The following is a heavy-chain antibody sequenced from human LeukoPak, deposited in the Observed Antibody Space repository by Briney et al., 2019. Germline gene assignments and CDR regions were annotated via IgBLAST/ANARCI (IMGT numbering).Heavy chain of an antibody. J-gene: IGHJ5*02. V-gene: IGHV1-69*13. CDR3: ARGEGVRFLEWLNWFDP. Sequence: SVKVSCKASGGTFSSYAISWVRQAPGQGLEWMGGIIPIFGTANCAQKFQGRVTITADESTSTAYMELISLRSEDTAVYYCARGEGVRFLEWLNWFDPWGQGTLVTVSS. CDR2: IIPIFGTA. D-gene: IGHD3-3*01. CDR1: GGTFSSYA.